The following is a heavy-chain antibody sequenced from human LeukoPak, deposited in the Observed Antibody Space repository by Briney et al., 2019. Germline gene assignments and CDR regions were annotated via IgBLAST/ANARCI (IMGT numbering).Heavy chain of an antibody. CDR3: AREKKDFWSGYYPGIHYYYYGMDV. V-gene: IGHV1-8*01. Sequence: ASVKVSCKASGYTFTSYDINWVRQATGQGLEWMGWMNPNSGNTGYAQKFQGRVTMTRNTSISTAYMELSSLRSEDTAVYYCAREKKDFWSGYYPGIHYYYYGMDVWGQGTTVTVSS. CDR1: GYTFTSYD. J-gene: IGHJ6*02. CDR2: MNPNSGNT. D-gene: IGHD3-3*01.